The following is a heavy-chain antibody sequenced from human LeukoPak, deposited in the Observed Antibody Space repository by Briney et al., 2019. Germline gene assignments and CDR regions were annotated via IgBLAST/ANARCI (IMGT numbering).Heavy chain of an antibody. CDR3: AREISSGWYHDY. V-gene: IGHV4-4*07. D-gene: IGHD6-19*01. Sequence: SETLPLTCTVSGGSISSYYWSWIRQPPGKGLEWIGRIYTSGSTNYNPSLKSRVTISVDTSKNQFSLKLSSVTAADTAVYYCAREISSGWYHDYWGQGTLVTVSS. CDR2: IYTSGST. J-gene: IGHJ4*02. CDR1: GGSISSYY.